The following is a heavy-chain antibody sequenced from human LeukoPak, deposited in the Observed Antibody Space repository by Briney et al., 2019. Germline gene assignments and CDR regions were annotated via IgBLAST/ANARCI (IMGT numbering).Heavy chain of an antibody. J-gene: IGHJ4*02. CDR2: IYYSGST. V-gene: IGHV4-39*01. CDR3: ARLPTVTFFDY. Sequence: SETPSLTCTVSGGSMSSSSYYWGWIRQPPGKGLEWIGSIYYSGSTYYNPSLKSRVTISVDTSKNQFSLKLSSVTAADTAVYYCARLPTVTFFDYWGQGTLVTVSS. CDR1: GGSMSSSSYY. D-gene: IGHD4-17*01.